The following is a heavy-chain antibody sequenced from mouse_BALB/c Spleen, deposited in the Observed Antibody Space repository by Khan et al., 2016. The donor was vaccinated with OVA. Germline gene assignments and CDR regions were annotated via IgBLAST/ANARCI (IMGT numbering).Heavy chain of an antibody. J-gene: IGHJ3*01. D-gene: IGHD1-2*01. CDR2: ISDLAYTI. V-gene: IGHV5-15*02. CDR1: GFTFSDYG. CDR3: ARGGGTAPFAY. Sequence: EVELVESGGGLVQPGGSRKLSCAASGFTFSDYGMAWVRQAPGKGPEWVAFISDLAYTIYYGDAVTGRFTISRENAKNTLYLDMSSLRSADTASYYWARGGGTAPFAYWGLGSLVTVSA.